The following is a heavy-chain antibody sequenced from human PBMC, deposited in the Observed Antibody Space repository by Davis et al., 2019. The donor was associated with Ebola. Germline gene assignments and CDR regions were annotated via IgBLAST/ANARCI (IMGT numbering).Heavy chain of an antibody. D-gene: IGHD6-19*01. CDR3: ARAYSSGWYPWGDY. CDR1: GGSISSYY. V-gene: IGHV4-59*12. Sequence: MPSETLSLTCPVSGGSISSYYWSWIRQPPGKGLEWIGYIYYSGSTNYNPSLKSRVTISVDTSKNQFSLKLSSVTAADTAVYYCARAYSSGWYPWGDYWGQGTLVTVSS. CDR2: IYYSGST. J-gene: IGHJ4*02.